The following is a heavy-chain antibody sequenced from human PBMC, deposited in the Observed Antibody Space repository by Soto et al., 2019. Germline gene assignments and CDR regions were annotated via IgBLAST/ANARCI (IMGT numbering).Heavy chain of an antibody. J-gene: IGHJ4*02. V-gene: IGHV4-34*01. CDR3: ARDFGAGAQFDQ. D-gene: IGHD3-10*01. Sequence: QVHLQQWGTGLLKPSETLSLTCAVYGGSLTDYWWTWIRQTPGKGLEWIGEINHIGESNHNPSLKSRVTISLDTSQNQFSLKLTSVTVADTAVYYCARDFGAGAQFDQWGQGSLVTVSS. CDR1: GGSLTDYW. CDR2: INHIGES.